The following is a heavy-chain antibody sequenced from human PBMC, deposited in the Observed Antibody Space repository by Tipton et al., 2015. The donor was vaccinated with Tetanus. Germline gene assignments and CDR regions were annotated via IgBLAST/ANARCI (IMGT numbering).Heavy chain of an antibody. D-gene: IGHD6-19*01. V-gene: IGHV1-2*05. CDR3: GREVRGSGWAYCDY. CDR2: INPNSGDT. J-gene: IGHJ4*02. Sequence: VQLVQSGAEVKKPGASVKVSCKASGYTFTGYYMHWVRQAPGQGLEWMGRINPNSGDTNYAQKFQDRVTMTRDTSISTAYMEVSRLRSDDTVVYYCGREVRGSGWAYCDYWGQGTLVTVSS. CDR1: GYTFTGYY.